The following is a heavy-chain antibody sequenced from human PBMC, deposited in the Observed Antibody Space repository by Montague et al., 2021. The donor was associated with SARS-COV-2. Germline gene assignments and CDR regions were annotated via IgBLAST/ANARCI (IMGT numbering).Heavy chain of an antibody. Sequence: SETLSLTCTVSGGSIRSYYWSWIRQTPGKGLEWIGYIYYDGSTNYNPSLKSRVTMSVDSSKNQFSLRLSSVTAADTAVYYCARQNYRSGTQNGLGGNWFDPWGQGTLVTVSS. J-gene: IGHJ5*02. CDR1: GGSIRSYY. V-gene: IGHV4-59*01. D-gene: IGHD3-10*01. CDR2: IYYDGST. CDR3: ARQNYRSGTQNGLGGNWFDP.